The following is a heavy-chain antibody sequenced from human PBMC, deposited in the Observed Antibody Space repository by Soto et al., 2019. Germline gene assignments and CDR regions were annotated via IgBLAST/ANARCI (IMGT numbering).Heavy chain of an antibody. D-gene: IGHD3-10*01. J-gene: IGHJ5*01. CDR3: ARRGRYTTMTMVPAFDF. V-gene: IGHV4-34*02. CDR1: GGSLSVYS. Sequence: QVQLQQWGAGLLKPSETLSLTCAVYGGSLSVYSWSWIRQPPGKGLEWIGDIDHSGSTNYNPSLKSRLIISVDTSKRHFYLTLTSVTAADTALYYCARRGRYTTMTMVPAFDFWGQGTLVSVSS. CDR2: IDHSGST.